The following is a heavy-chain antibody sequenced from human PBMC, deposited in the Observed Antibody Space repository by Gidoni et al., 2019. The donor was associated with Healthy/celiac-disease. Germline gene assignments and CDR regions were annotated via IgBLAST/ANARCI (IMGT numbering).Heavy chain of an antibody. D-gene: IGHD4-4*01. Sequence: QVQLVQSGAEVKKPGSSVKVSCKASGGTFSSYAISWVRQAPGQGLEWMGGIIPIFGTANYAQKFQGRVTITAAESTSTAYMELSSLRSEDTAVYYCASPHHDYSNYGISYYFDYWGQGTLVTVSS. CDR2: IIPIFGTA. CDR3: ASPHHDYSNYGISYYFDY. CDR1: GGTFSSYA. V-gene: IGHV1-69*01. J-gene: IGHJ4*02.